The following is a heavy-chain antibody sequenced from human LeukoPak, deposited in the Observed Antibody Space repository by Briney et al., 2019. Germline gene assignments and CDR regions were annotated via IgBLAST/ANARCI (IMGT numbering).Heavy chain of an antibody. Sequence: SVKVSCKASGGTFSSYAISWVRQAPGQGLEWMGGIIPIFGTANYAQKFQGRVTITADESTSTAYMELSSLRSEDTAVYYCARDRPCVVGGGDCQNFDYWGQGTLVTVSS. CDR3: ARDRPCVVGGGDCQNFDY. D-gene: IGHD2-21*02. V-gene: IGHV1-69*13. CDR1: GGTFSSYA. CDR2: IIPIFGTA. J-gene: IGHJ4*02.